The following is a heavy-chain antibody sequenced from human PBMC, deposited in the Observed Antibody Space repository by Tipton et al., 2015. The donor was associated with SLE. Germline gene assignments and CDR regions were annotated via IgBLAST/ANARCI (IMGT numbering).Heavy chain of an antibody. Sequence: TLSLTCTVSGGSISVGGFYWSWIRQHPGKGLEWIGYIYYSGSTYYNPSLKSRVTISVDTSKNQFSLKLSSVTAADTAVYYCARGRIAVAGNHFDYWGQGTLVTVSS. CDR1: GGSISVGGFY. CDR3: ARGRIAVAGNHFDY. D-gene: IGHD6-19*01. J-gene: IGHJ4*02. CDR2: IYYSGST. V-gene: IGHV4-31*03.